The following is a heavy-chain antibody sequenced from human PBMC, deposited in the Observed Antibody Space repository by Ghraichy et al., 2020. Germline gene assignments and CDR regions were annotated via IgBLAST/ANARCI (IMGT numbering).Heavy chain of an antibody. Sequence: GGSLRLSCAASGFTVSSNYMSWVRQAPGKGLEWVSVIYSGGSTYYADSVKGRFTISRDNSKNTLYLQMNSLRAEDTAVYYCARARNTMVRGSKADYYYYYMDVWGKGTTVTVSS. J-gene: IGHJ6*03. CDR1: GFTVSSNY. CDR2: IYSGGST. D-gene: IGHD3-10*01. CDR3: ARARNTMVRGSKADYYYYYMDV. V-gene: IGHV3-66*01.